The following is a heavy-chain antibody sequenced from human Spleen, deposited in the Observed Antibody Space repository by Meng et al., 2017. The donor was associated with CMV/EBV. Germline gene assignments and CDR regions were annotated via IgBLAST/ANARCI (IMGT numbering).Heavy chain of an antibody. Sequence: SLRLSCAVSGFTFDDYAMHWVRQAPGKGLEWVSGISWNSGSIGYADSVKGRFIISRENAKNSLYLQMNSLRAEDTAVYYCARGSGSSSRRDYYYYGMDVWGQGTTVTVSS. D-gene: IGHD6-6*01. V-gene: IGHV3-9*01. CDR1: GFTFDDYA. CDR2: ISWNSGSI. CDR3: ARGSGSSSRRDYYYYGMDV. J-gene: IGHJ6*02.